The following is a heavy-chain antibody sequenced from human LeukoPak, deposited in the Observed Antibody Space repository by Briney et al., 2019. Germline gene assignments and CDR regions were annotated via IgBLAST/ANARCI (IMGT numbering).Heavy chain of an antibody. J-gene: IGHJ4*02. D-gene: IGHD5-12*01. CDR3: TKQYSGYEMFDY. CDR2: ISVSGGST. CDR1: GFTFSSYA. Sequence: GGSLRLSCAASGFTFSSYAMSWVRQAPGKGPEWVSAISVSGGSTYYADSLKGRFTISRDNSNNTLFLQMNRLRAEDTAVYYCTKQYSGYEMFDYWGQGTLVTVSS. V-gene: IGHV3-23*01.